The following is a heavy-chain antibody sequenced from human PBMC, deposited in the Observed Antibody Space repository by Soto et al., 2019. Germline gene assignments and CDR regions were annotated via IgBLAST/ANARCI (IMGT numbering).Heavy chain of an antibody. CDR1: GFTFSSNG. CDR2: ISIGSSTI. V-gene: IGHV3-48*01. D-gene: IGHD2-2*01. J-gene: IGHJ5*02. Sequence: GGSLRLSCEASGFTFSSNGMNWVRQAPGKGLEWVSFISIGSSTINYADSVRGRFTISRDNAKNSLYLQMNSLRSDDTAVYYCARNWGYCSSTSCQTGFDPWGQG. CDR3: ARNWGYCSSTSCQTGFDP.